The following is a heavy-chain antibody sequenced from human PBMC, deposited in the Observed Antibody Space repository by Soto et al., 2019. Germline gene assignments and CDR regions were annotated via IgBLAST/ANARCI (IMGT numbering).Heavy chain of an antibody. J-gene: IGHJ4*02. Sequence: GGSLRLSCAASGFTFGSYAMTWVRQAPGMGLEWLSVISGGGSSKYYADSVKGRFTISRDNSKNTLYLQMNSLRAEDTAVYYCAKDGDTSNRPFDYWGQGTLVTVS. CDR3: AKDGDTSNRPFDY. D-gene: IGHD2-2*01. CDR1: GFTFGSYA. V-gene: IGHV3-23*01. CDR2: ISGGGSSK.